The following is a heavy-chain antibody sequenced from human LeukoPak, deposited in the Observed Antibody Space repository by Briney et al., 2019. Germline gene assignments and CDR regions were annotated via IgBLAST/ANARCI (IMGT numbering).Heavy chain of an antibody. D-gene: IGHD3-22*01. V-gene: IGHV5-51*01. CDR3: ARLPSGGFYDSTVYFDY. CDR1: GYSFTSYW. CDR2: IYPGDSDT. Sequence: GESLKISCKGSGYSFTSYWIGWVRQMPGKGLEWMGIIYPGDSDTRYSPSFQGQVTISADKSISTAYLQWSSLKASDTAMYYCARLPSGGFYDSTVYFDYWGQGTLVTVSP. J-gene: IGHJ4*02.